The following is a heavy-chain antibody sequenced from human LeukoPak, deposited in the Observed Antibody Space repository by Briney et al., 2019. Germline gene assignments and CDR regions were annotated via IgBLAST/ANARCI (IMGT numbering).Heavy chain of an antibody. D-gene: IGHD3-10*01. CDR2: IYSGGTT. V-gene: IGHV3-53*05. J-gene: IGHJ6*03. Sequence: PGGSLRLSCAASGFTVSSNYMNWVRQAPGKGLEWVSVIYSGGTTYYADSVRGRFTISRDNSKNTLYLQMGSLRAEDTAVYYCATVASGGHYHYMDVWGRGTTVTVSS. CDR3: ATVASGGHYHYMDV. CDR1: GFTVSSNY.